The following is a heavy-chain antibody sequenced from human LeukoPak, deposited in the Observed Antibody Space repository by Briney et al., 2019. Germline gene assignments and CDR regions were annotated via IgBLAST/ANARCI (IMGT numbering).Heavy chain of an antibody. D-gene: IGHD7-27*01. J-gene: IGHJ6*03. Sequence: GSSVKVSCKASGGTFSSYAISWVRQAPGQGLEWMGGIIPIFGTANYAQKFQGRVTITADESTSTAYMELSSLRSEDTAVYYCASLNWGLSYYYYYMDVWGKGTTVTVS. V-gene: IGHV1-69*01. CDR3: ASLNWGLSYYYYYMDV. CDR2: IIPIFGTA. CDR1: GGTFSSYA.